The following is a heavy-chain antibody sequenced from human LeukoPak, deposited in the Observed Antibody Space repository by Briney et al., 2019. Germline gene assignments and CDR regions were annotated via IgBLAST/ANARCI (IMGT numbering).Heavy chain of an antibody. CDR2: IYTSGST. CDR3: AGGSSGYYYYYMDV. D-gene: IGHD3-22*01. Sequence: SQTLSLTCTVSGGSISSGSYYWSWIRQPAGKGLEWIGRIYTSGSTNYNPSLKSRVTISVDTSKNQFSLKLSSVTAADTAVYYCAGGSSGYYYYYMDVWGKGTTVTVSS. J-gene: IGHJ6*03. CDR1: GGSISSGSYY. V-gene: IGHV4-61*02.